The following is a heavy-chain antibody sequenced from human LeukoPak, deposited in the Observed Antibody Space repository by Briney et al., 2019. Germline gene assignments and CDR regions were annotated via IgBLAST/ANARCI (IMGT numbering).Heavy chain of an antibody. D-gene: IGHD4-23*01. CDR1: GGSFSGYY. Sequence: ASETLSLTCAVYGGSFSGYYWSWIRQPPGKGLEWIGEINHSGSTNYNPSLKSRVTISVDTSKNQFSLKLSSVTAADTAVYYCARRPWYGGNPDWGQGTLVTVSS. V-gene: IGHV4-34*01. CDR3: ARRPWYGGNPD. J-gene: IGHJ4*02. CDR2: INHSGST.